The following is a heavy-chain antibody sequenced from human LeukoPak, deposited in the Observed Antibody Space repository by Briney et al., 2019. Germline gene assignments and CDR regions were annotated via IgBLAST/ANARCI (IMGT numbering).Heavy chain of an antibody. V-gene: IGHV5-51*01. Sequence: GESLKISCEASGYSFTTSWIGWVRQMPGKGLEWMGLIYPGDSDTRYSPSFQGQVTFSVDMSISTAYLRLSGLRASDTAIYYCVGFGLTSSLDYWGQGTLVTVSS. CDR2: IYPGDSDT. CDR1: GYSFTTSW. J-gene: IGHJ4*02. CDR3: VGFGLTSSLDY. D-gene: IGHD6-13*01.